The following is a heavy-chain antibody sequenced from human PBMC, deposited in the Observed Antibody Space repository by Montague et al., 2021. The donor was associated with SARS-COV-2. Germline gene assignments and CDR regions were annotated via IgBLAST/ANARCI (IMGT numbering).Heavy chain of an antibody. CDR3: ARGSKKISKRSLQFDDAFDI. CDR2: IYNSGST. CDR1: GGSFSGYY. Sequence: SETLSLTCAVYGGSFSGYYWSWIRQPPGKGLEWIGGIYNSGSTNYNPSLKSQVTISVDTSKNQFSLKLSSVTAADTAVYYCARGSKKISKRSLQFDDAFDIWGQGTMVTVSS. D-gene: IGHD5-24*01. V-gene: IGHV4-34*01. J-gene: IGHJ3*02.